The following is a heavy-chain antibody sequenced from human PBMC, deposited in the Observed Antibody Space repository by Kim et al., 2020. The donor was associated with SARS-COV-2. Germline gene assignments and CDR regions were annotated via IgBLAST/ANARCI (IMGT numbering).Heavy chain of an antibody. Sequence: ASVKVSCVASGYSFTDYTISWVRQAPGQGLEWLGWISTSNGLPKYAQKFQGRVTMTRDTSTTTAHMDLRSLTSDDTAIYYCARVLQGTFDIWGQGTMV. D-gene: IGHD3-10*01. J-gene: IGHJ3*02. CDR1: GYSFTDYT. CDR3: ARVLQGTFDI. CDR2: ISTSNGLP. V-gene: IGHV1-18*01.